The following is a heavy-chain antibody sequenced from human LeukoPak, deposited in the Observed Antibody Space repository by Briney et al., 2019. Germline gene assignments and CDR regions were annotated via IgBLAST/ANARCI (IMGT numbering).Heavy chain of an antibody. Sequence: PGGSLRLSCAASGFTFSSYAMSWVRQAPRKGLEWVSAISGSGGSTYYADSVKGRFTISRDNSKNTLYLQMNSLRAEDTAVYYCAKDLSLLWFGEMESGAFDIWGQGTMVSVSS. CDR3: AKDLSLLWFGEMESGAFDI. V-gene: IGHV3-23*01. CDR1: GFTFSSYA. D-gene: IGHD3-10*01. J-gene: IGHJ3*02. CDR2: ISGSGGST.